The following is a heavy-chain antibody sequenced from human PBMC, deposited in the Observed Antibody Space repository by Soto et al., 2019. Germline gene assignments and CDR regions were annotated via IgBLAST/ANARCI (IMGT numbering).Heavy chain of an antibody. V-gene: IGHV1-69*01. J-gene: IGHJ4*02. CDR2: IIPVLGVG. D-gene: IGHD5-18*01. Sequence: QVQLVQSGAEVKKPGSSVRVSCKASGGTFGNHAISWVRQAPGQGLEWLGGIIPVLGVGDNAQNFQGRVTITADASTSTDYLELSSLRSEETALYYCAREAGYTYGYVFDDWGQGTLVTVSS. CDR3: AREAGYTYGYVFDD. CDR1: GGTFGNHA.